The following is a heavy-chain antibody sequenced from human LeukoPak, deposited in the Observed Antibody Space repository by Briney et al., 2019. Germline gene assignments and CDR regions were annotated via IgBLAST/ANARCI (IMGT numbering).Heavy chain of an antibody. CDR3: ARDGGTGTTYYYYGMDV. J-gene: IGHJ6*02. CDR1: GFTFSSYW. Sequence: GGSLRLSCAASGFTFSSYWMSWVRQAPGKGLEWVANIKQDGSEKYYVDSVKGRFTISRDNAKNSLYLQMNSLRAEDTAVYYCARDGGTGTTYYYYGMDVWGQGTTVTVS. V-gene: IGHV3-7*03. CDR2: IKQDGSEK. D-gene: IGHD1-1*01.